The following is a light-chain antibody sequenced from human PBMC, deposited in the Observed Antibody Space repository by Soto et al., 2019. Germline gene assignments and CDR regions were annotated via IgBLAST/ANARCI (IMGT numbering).Light chain of an antibody. V-gene: IGKV3-20*01. J-gene: IGKJ3*01. CDR2: GAS. CDR1: QSVSSTY. CDR3: QQYGSSPPLT. Sequence: DIVLTQSPGTLSLSPGERATLSCRASQSVSSTYLAWYQQKPGQAPRLLIYGASNRATDIPDRFSGGGSGTDFTLTISSLETEDFAVYYCQQYGSSPPLTFGPGTRVDRK.